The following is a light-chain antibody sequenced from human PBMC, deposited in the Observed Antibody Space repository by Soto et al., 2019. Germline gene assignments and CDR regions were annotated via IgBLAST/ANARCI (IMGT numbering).Light chain of an antibody. CDR3: QTWGTGPLV. Sequence: QSVLTQSPSASASLGASVKLTCTLSSGHSSYAIAWHQQQPEKGPRYLMKLNSDGSHSKGDGIPDRFSGSSSGAERYLTISSLQCEDEADYYCQTWGTGPLVFGGGTKLTVL. J-gene: IGLJ2*01. CDR2: LNSDGSH. V-gene: IGLV4-69*01. CDR1: SGHSSYA.